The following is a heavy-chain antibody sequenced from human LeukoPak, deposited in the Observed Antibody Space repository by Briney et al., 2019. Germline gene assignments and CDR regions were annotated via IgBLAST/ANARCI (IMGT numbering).Heavy chain of an antibody. D-gene: IGHD4-11*01. CDR3: ARDPYSNYFDY. CDR2: INTDGST. Sequence: GGSLRLSCAASGFFVSSNFMSWVRQAPGKGLDWVSVINTDGSTYYADSVKGRFTISRDSSKNTPYLQMNSLRVEDTAVYYCARDPYSNYFDYWGQGTLVTVSS. CDR1: GFFVSSNF. J-gene: IGHJ4*02. V-gene: IGHV3-66*01.